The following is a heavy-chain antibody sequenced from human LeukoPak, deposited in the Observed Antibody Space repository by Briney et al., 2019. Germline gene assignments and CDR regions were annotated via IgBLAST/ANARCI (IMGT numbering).Heavy chain of an antibody. CDR1: GASIASHSW. V-gene: IGHV4/OR15-8*01. J-gene: IGHJ4*01. CDR2: VYHSGGA. Sequence: SETLSLTCAVSGASIASHSWWSWVRQPPGKGLEWIGEVYHSGGANYKPSLKSRVTISVDTSRNHFSLKLISVTAADTAVYFCAYNRNFALDNWGQGTLVTVSS. CDR3: AYNRNFALDN. D-gene: IGHD1-14*01.